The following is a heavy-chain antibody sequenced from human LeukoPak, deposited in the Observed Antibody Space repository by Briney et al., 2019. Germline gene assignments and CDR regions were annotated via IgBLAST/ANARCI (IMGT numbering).Heavy chain of an antibody. CDR3: AKSKSTGLYDSFAYLFDS. CDR2: VSASAAST. D-gene: IGHD3-16*01. J-gene: IGHJ4*02. CDR1: GFTFSNNA. Sequence: SGGSLRLSCAASGFTFSNNAMSWVRQAPGKGLEWVSAVSASAASTYYADSVKGRFTISRDDYNNTLYLQMNSLRVEDTAVYYCAKSKSTGLYDSFAYLFDSWGQGTLVTVSS. V-gene: IGHV3-23*01.